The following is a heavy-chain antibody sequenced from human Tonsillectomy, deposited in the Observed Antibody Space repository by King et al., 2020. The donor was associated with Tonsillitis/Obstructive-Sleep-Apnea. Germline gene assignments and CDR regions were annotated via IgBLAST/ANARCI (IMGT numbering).Heavy chain of an antibody. J-gene: IGHJ4*02. CDR2: IAFDGISQ. Sequence: VQLVESGGGVVQPGRSLRLSCAASGCIFRNFGMHWVRQAPGKWLEWGGVIAFDGISQVSADSVMGRFTVSGDKFQNTLYLQLSSLRAEDTAVYYCARGSPPLCRGIRCSYYLDHWGQGTPVTVSS. D-gene: IGHD1-26*01. CDR3: ARGSPPLCRGIRCSYYLDH. V-gene: IGHV3-33*05. CDR1: GCIFRNFG.